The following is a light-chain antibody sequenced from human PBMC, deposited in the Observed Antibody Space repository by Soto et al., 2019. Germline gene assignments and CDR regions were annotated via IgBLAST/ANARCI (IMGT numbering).Light chain of an antibody. CDR1: QSVSSSS. V-gene: IGKV3-20*01. Sequence: EIVLTQFPDTLSLSPGERATLSCRASQSVSSSSLAWYQQKRGQAPRLLIHGASSRATGSPDRFSGSGSGTDFALTISRREPEDFAVYDCQQYGSSPRAFGQGTKVDIK. CDR3: QQYGSSPRA. J-gene: IGKJ1*01. CDR2: GAS.